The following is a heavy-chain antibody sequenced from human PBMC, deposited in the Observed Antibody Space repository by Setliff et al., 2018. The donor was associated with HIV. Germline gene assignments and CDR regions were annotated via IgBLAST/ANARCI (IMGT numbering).Heavy chain of an antibody. V-gene: IGHV3-7*01. CDR1: GLTFSGYW. J-gene: IGHJ4*02. D-gene: IGHD1-1*01. CDR2: INQDVNDK. Sequence: GGSLRLSCAASGLTFSGYWMVWVRQAPGKGLEWVANINQDVNDKYYADSVKGRFTISRDNSKNTLYLQMNSLRAEDTAVYYCARRSPPGTTFDYWGQGTLVTVSS. CDR3: ARRSPPGTTFDY.